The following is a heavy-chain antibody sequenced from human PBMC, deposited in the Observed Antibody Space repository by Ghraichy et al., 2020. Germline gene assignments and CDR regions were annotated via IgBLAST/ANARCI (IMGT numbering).Heavy chain of an antibody. D-gene: IGHD3-9*01. CDR2: ILPDGQHI. J-gene: IGHJ6*02. CDR1: GFSFSSSG. V-gene: IGHV3-30*03. CDR3: ATGRGIITPRAIRDDYYNYDGMDV. Sequence: LSLTCAASGFSFSSSGMHWVRQAPGKGLEWVASILPDGQHIHYVDSVKGRFTLSRDNSKSTLYLQMNSLRAEDTAVFYCATGRGIITPRAIRDDYYNYDGMDVWGQGTTVTVSS.